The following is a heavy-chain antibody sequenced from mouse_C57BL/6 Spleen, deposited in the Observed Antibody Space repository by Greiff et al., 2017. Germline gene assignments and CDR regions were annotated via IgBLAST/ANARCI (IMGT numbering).Heavy chain of an antibody. D-gene: IGHD1-1*01. CDR2: IKPNNGGT. CDR1: GYTFTDYN. Sequence: VQLQQSGPELVKPGASVKMSCRASGYTFTDYNMHWVKQSHGKSLELIGYIKPNNGGTSSNQKFKGNATMTVNKSSSTAYMELRSLTSEDSAVYYCARFGSSSFYAMDYWGQGTSVTVSS. CDR3: ARFGSSSFYAMDY. J-gene: IGHJ4*01. V-gene: IGHV1-22*01.